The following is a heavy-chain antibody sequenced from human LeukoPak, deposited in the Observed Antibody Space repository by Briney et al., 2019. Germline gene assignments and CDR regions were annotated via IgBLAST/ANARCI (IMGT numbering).Heavy chain of an antibody. CDR3: ARGIVRGVFIRTVWFDP. CDR2: MNPNSGNT. Sequence: ASVKVSCKASGYTFTSYDINWVRQATGQGLEWMGWMNPNSGNTGYAQRFQGRVTMTRNTSISTAYMELSSLRSEDTAVYYCARGIVRGVFIRTVWFDPWGQGTLVTVSS. D-gene: IGHD3-10*01. J-gene: IGHJ5*02. CDR1: GYTFTSYD. V-gene: IGHV1-8*01.